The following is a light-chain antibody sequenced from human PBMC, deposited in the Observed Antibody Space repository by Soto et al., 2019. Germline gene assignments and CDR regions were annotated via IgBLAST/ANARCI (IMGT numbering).Light chain of an antibody. CDR1: SSNIGSNT. V-gene: IGLV1-44*01. CDR3: AAWDDSLNGYV. CDR2: SNN. Sequence: QCVLTQPPSASGTPGQRVTISCSGSSSNIGSNTVNWYQQLPGTAPKLLIYSNNQRPSGVPDRFSGSKSGTSASLAISGLQPEDEADYYCAAWDDSLNGYVFGTGTKVTVL. J-gene: IGLJ1*01.